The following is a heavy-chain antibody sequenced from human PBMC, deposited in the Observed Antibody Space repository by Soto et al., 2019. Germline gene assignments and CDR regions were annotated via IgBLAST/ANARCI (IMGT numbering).Heavy chain of an antibody. CDR2: INAGNGNT. J-gene: IGHJ6*02. D-gene: IGHD3-10*01. CDR1: GYTFNSYA. CDR3: ARDRGMVRRNYYYYGMDV. Sequence: ASVKVSCKASGYTFNSYAMHWVRQAPGQRLEWMGWINAGNGNTKYSQKFQGRVTITRDTSASTAYMELSSLRSEDTAVYYCARDRGMVRRNYYYYGMDVWGQGTTVTVSS. V-gene: IGHV1-3*01.